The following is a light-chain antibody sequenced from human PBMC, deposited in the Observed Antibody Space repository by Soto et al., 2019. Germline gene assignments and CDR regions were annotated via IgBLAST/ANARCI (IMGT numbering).Light chain of an antibody. CDR3: GTLDSSLSAV. CDR2: DND. V-gene: IGLV1-51*01. CDR1: TSNIGNNY. Sequence: QSVLTQPPSVSAAPGQKVTISCSGTTSNIGNNYLSWYQQLPGTAPKLLIYDNDKRPSGIPDRFSGSKSGTSATLGITGLQTGDEADYYCGTLDSSLSAVFGGGTKLTVL. J-gene: IGLJ2*01.